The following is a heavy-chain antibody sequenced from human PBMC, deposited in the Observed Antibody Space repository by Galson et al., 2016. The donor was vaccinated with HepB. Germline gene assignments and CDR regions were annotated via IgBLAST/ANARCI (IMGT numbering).Heavy chain of an antibody. D-gene: IGHD1-14*01. J-gene: IGHJ6*02. V-gene: IGHV3-13*01. CDR1: GFTFSRYD. Sequence: SLRLSCAASGFTFSRYDMHWVRHVTGKGLEWVSAIGTAGDTYYPGSVKGRFTISRENAKNSLYLQMNSLRDEDTPVYYCARDGGGTGGYYYYAMDVWGQGTTVTVSS. CDR3: ARDGGGTGGYYYYAMDV. CDR2: IGTAGDT.